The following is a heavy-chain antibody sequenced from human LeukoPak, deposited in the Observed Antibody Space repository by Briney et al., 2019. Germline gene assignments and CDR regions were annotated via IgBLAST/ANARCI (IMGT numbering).Heavy chain of an antibody. D-gene: IGHD4-17*01. CDR1: GASITSAHYY. J-gene: IGHJ3*02. CDR3: AREDYGDXYXXPFDI. Sequence: SQTLSLTCTVSGASITSAHYYWSWIREHPGKGLEWIGYIHYNGDTFYNPSLKSRVTISLDTPKNQFTLRLSSVKAADTAVYHCAREDYGDXYXXPFDIWGXGTXVTVSS. V-gene: IGHV4-31*03. CDR2: IHYNGDT.